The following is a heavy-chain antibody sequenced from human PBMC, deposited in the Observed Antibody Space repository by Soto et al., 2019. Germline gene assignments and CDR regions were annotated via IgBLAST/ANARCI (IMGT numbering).Heavy chain of an antibody. CDR1: GYTFTSYG. V-gene: IGHV1-18*01. Sequence: ASVKVSCKASGYTFTSYGISWVRQAPGQGLEWMGWISAYNGNTNYAQKLQGRVTMTTDTSTSTAYMELRSLRSDDTAVYYCARETATTVLPYYGMDVWGQGTTVTVSS. J-gene: IGHJ6*02. D-gene: IGHD4-4*01. CDR3: ARETATTVLPYYGMDV. CDR2: ISAYNGNT.